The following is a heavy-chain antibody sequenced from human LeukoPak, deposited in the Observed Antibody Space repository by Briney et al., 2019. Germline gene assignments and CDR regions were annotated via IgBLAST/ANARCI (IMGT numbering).Heavy chain of an antibody. Sequence: ASVKVSCKASGYTFTGYYMHWVRQAPGQGLDWMGWINPNSGGTNYAQKFQGRVTMTRDTSISTAYMELSRLRSDDTAVYYCARIPNYYDSSGYWTYYFDYWGQGTLVTVSS. CDR2: INPNSGGT. J-gene: IGHJ4*02. CDR1: GYTFTGYY. CDR3: ARIPNYYDSSGYWTYYFDY. D-gene: IGHD3-22*01. V-gene: IGHV1-2*02.